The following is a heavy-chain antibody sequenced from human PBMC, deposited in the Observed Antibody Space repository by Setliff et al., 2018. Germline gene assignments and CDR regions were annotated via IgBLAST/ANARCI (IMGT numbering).Heavy chain of an antibody. CDR1: GYSISSGYY. CDR3: ARDGHLLATGAVYNY. D-gene: IGHD3-10*01. J-gene: IGHJ4*02. CDR2: VYHSGST. V-gene: IGHV4-38-2*02. Sequence: PSETLSLTCTVSGYSISSGYYWGWIRQPPGKGLEWIGSVYHSGSTYYNPSLKSRVTISVDTSKSQFSLKLSSVTAADTAVYYCARDGHLLATGAVYNYWGQGTLVTVSS.